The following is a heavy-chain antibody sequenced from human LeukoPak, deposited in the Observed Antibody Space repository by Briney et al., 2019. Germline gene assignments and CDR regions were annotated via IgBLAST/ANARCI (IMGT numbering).Heavy chain of an antibody. CDR3: ARRGIGWFVP. D-gene: IGHD3-10*01. V-gene: IGHV5-51*01. Sequence: GESLKISFKGSGYPFTNYWIGWVRQMPGKGLEWVGIIYPGDSDTRYSPSFQGQVTISVDKSISTAYLQWSNLKASDTAMYYCARRGIGWFVPWGQGTLVTVSS. CDR2: IYPGDSDT. CDR1: GYPFTNYW. J-gene: IGHJ5*02.